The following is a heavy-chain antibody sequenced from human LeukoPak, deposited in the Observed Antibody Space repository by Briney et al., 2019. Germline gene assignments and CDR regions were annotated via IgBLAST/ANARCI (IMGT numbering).Heavy chain of an antibody. V-gene: IGHV5-51*01. CDR3: ARPPSRGYSSSFEY. CDR2: IYPGDSRI. Sequence: GESLKISCQGFGYSFTSYWIGWVRQMPGKGMEWMGAIYPGDSRIRYSPSFQGQVTISADKSISTAYLQWSSLKASDTAMYYCARPPSRGYSSSFEYWGQGTLVTVSS. J-gene: IGHJ4*02. D-gene: IGHD2-2*03. CDR1: GYSFTSYW.